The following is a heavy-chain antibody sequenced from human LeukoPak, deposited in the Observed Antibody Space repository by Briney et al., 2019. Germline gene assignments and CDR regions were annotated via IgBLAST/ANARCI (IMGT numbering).Heavy chain of an antibody. D-gene: IGHD2-2*01. V-gene: IGHV3-23*01. CDR1: GFTFTDYA. J-gene: IGHJ4*02. CDR3: AKGPSGIVVVPGDY. CDR2: ISGSGDST. Sequence: GGSLRLSCAASGFTFTDYAMTWVRQAPGKGPEWVSGISGSGDSTYHADSVRGRFAISRDNSKNTLYLQMNSLRAEDTAVYYCAKGPSGIVVVPGDYWGQGTLVTVSS.